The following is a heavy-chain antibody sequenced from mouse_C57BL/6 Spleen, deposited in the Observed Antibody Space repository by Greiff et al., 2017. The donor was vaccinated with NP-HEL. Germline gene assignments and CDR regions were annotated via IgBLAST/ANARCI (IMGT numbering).Heavy chain of an antibody. J-gene: IGHJ3*01. V-gene: IGHV2-2*01. CDR1: GFSFTSYG. CDR2: IWSGGGT. CDR3: ARMDYDYTWFAY. D-gene: IGHD2-4*01. Sequence: VQLQQSGPGLVQPSQSLSITCTVSGFSFTSYGVHWVRQSPGKGLEWLGVIWSGGGTDYNAAFISRLSISKDNSKSQVFFKMNSLQADETAIYYCARMDYDYTWFAYWGQGTLVTVSA.